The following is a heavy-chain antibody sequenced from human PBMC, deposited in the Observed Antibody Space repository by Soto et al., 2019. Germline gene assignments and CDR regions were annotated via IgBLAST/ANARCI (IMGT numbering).Heavy chain of an antibody. D-gene: IGHD5-18*01. CDR1: GYTFTSYA. Sequence: QVQLVQSGAEVKKPGASVKVSCKASGYTFTSYAMHWVHQAPGQRLEWMGWINAGNGNTKYSQKFQGRVTITRDTSASTAYMELSSLRSEDTAVYYCARSVGKSSYGPPPWMDFWGQGTLVTVSS. V-gene: IGHV1-3*01. CDR3: ARSVGKSSYGPPPWMDF. CDR2: INAGNGNT. J-gene: IGHJ4*02.